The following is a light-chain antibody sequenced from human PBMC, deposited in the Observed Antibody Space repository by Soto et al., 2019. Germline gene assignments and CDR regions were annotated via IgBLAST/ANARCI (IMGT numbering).Light chain of an antibody. Sequence: QSALTQPASVSGSPGQSITISCTGTSSDVGGYNYVSWYQQHPGKAPKLMIYEVSNRPSGVSNRFSGSKSSNTASLTISGLQAEDEADYYCSSYTSSSTGWVFGGGTKLTVL. V-gene: IGLV2-14*01. CDR1: SSDVGGYNY. J-gene: IGLJ3*02. CDR2: EVS. CDR3: SSYTSSSTGWV.